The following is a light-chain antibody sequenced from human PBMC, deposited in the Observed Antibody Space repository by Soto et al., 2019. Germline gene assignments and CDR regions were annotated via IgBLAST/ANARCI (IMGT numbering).Light chain of an antibody. V-gene: IGKV3-20*01. CDR3: QHFDDSLT. J-gene: IGKJ4*01. CDR2: GAS. Sequence: EVVLTQSPGTLSLSPGERGTLSCRASQSVDSSTLAWYQQKPGQAPRLLISGASKRATGTPDWFSGSGSGTDFTLTISRLEPEDFAVYYCQHFDDSLTFGGGTKVEIK. CDR1: QSVDSST.